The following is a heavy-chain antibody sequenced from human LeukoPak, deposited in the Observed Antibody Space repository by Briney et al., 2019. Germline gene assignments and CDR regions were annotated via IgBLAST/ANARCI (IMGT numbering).Heavy chain of an antibody. Sequence: SESLTLTCAASGCSFSSNSLTWGWQGPRQGLGLEWMVSSYYSRSTYDNPSLNSRVTICVDTSKKQFSLKLGSVAAADTAVYYCARYASEDNYILTGYSFYYWGQGTVVTVSS. CDR2: SYYSRST. CDR1: GCSFSSNSLT. V-gene: IGHV4-39*01. CDR3: ARYASEDNYILTGYSFYY. J-gene: IGHJ4*02. D-gene: IGHD3-9*01.